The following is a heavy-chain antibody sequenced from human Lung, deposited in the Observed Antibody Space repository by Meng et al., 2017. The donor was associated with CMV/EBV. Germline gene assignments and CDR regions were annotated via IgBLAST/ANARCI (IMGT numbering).Heavy chain of an antibody. J-gene: IGHJ4*02. CDR2: IYNDGSRT. Sequence: SCAASGFTFTSYGMSWVRQAPGKGLEWVSLIYNDGSRTYYADSVKGRFTISRDNSKNTVSLQMNNLRVEDSAVYYCVKGAAGLVPWGQGTLVTGAS. V-gene: IGHV3-23*03. CDR3: VKGAAGLVP. CDR1: GFTFTSYG. D-gene: IGHD3/OR15-3a*01.